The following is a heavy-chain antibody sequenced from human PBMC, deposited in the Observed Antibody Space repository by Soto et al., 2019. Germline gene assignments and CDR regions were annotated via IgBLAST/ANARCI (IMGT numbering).Heavy chain of an antibody. CDR1: GISLTTSVVG. CDR2: IYWNDDK. V-gene: IGHV2-5*01. Sequence: SGPTLVNPTQTLTLTCTLSGISLTTSVVGLGWIRETPGKALEWLALIYWNDDKHYNPSLTTRLTITKDTSKNQAVLTMTNMDPVGTPTYYCAHSPTPGDRTLRVKFEYWGQGTLVTVSS. J-gene: IGHJ4*02. D-gene: IGHD2-21*02. CDR3: AHSPTPGDRTLRVKFEY.